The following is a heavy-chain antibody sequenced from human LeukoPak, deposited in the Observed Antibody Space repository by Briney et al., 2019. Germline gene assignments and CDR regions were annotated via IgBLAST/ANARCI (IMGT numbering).Heavy chain of an antibody. D-gene: IGHD6-19*01. V-gene: IGHV4-4*07. CDR3: ARAAEYSSGWYLFDY. CDR1: GSSISNYY. J-gene: IGHJ4*02. Sequence: PSETLSLTCTVTGSSISNYYWTWIRQPAGKGLEWIGRIYTSGGTNYNPSLKTRVTMSVDTSKNQVSLKLGSVTAADTAMYYCARAAEYSSGWYLFDYWGQGILVTVSA. CDR2: IYTSGGT.